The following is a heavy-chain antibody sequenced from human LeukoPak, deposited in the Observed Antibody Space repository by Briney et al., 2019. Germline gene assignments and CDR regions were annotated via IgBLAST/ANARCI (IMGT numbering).Heavy chain of an antibody. CDR3: ARDRISGLLQKGTLGY. V-gene: IGHV1-2*06. Sequence: ASVKVSYKASGYTFTGYYMHWVRQAPGQGLEWMGRINPNSGGTNYAQKFQGRVTMTRDTSISTAYMELSRLKSDDTAVYYCARDRISGLLQKGTLGYWGQGTLVTVSS. CDR2: INPNSGGT. CDR1: GYTFTGYY. J-gene: IGHJ4*02. D-gene: IGHD3-22*01.